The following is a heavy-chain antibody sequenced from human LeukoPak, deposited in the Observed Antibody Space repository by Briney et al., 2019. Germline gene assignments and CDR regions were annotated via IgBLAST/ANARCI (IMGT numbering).Heavy chain of an antibody. Sequence: SETLSLTCTVSGGSISSGGYYWSWIRQHPGKGLEWIGYIYYSGSTYYNPSLKSRVTISVDTSKNQFSLKLSSVTAADTAVYYCARAIYSSRYYMDVWGKGTTVTVSS. V-gene: IGHV4-31*03. D-gene: IGHD2-21*01. CDR2: IYYSGST. J-gene: IGHJ6*03. CDR1: GGSISSGGYY. CDR3: ARAIYSSRYYMDV.